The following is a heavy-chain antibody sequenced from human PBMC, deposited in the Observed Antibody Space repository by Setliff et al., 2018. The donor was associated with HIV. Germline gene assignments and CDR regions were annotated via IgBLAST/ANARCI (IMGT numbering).Heavy chain of an antibody. CDR1: GYTFTGYY. V-gene: IGHV1-2*02. Sequence: WASVKVSCKASGYTFTGYYMHWVRQAPGQGLEWMGWINPNSGGTNYAQKFQGRVTMTRDTSISTAYMELSRLRSDDTAVYYCARDRYYDSSGYYWFDAFDIWGQGTMVTVS. CDR2: INPNSGGT. CDR3: ARDRYYDSSGYYWFDAFDI. J-gene: IGHJ3*02. D-gene: IGHD3-22*01.